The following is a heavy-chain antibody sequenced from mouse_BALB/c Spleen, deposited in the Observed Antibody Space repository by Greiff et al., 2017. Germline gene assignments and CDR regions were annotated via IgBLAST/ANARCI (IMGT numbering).Heavy chain of an antibody. CDR3: ARGGYGSSYYFDD. V-gene: IGHV1S137*01. CDR2: ISTYYGDA. D-gene: IGHD1-1*01. J-gene: IGHJ2*01. CDR1: GYTFTDYA. Sequence: QVQLQQSGAELVRPGVSVKISCKGSGYTFTDYAMHWVKQSHAKSLEWIGVISTYYGDASYNQKFKGKATMTVDKSSSTAYMELARLTSEDSAIYYCARGGYGSSYYFDDWGQGTTLTVSS.